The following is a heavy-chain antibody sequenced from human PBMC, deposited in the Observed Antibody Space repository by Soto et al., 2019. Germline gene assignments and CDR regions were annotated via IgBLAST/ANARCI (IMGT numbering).Heavy chain of an antibody. J-gene: IGHJ4*01. CDR2: IYYSGST. Sequence: PSETLSLTCTASGAPITINYWSWIRQAPGKGLEWIGYIYYSGSTTYNPSLKSRVTMSADTSKDQFSLKLNSVTAADTAVYYCAREARGTYDQWGPGILVTVSS. D-gene: IGHD2-15*01. V-gene: IGHV4-59*01. CDR3: AREARGTYDQ. CDR1: GAPITINY.